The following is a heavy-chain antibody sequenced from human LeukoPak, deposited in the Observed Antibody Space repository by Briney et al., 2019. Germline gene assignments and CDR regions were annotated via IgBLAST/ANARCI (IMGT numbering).Heavy chain of an antibody. Sequence: SETLSLTCTVSGGSIGSYYWSWMRQPPGKGLEWIGYMHFSGNTNYNPSLMSRVTISLDASNNQFSLKLISVTAADTAVYYCAGGNYDFWSGHPNWFDPWGQGTLVTISS. J-gene: IGHJ5*02. CDR3: AGGNYDFWSGHPNWFDP. CDR2: MHFSGNT. D-gene: IGHD3-3*01. CDR1: GGSIGSYY. V-gene: IGHV4-59*01.